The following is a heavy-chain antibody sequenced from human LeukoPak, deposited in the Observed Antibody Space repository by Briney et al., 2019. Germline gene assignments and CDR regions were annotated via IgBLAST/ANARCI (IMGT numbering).Heavy chain of an antibody. CDR3: ARAQTTVAYPFLY. J-gene: IGHJ4*02. Sequence: ASVKVSCKASGYTFTSYDINWVRQATGQGLEWMGWMNPNSGNTGYAQKFQGRVTMTRNTSISTAYMELNSLRADDTAVYYCARAQTTVAYPFLYWGQGTLVTVSS. CDR2: MNPNSGNT. CDR1: GYTFTSYD. V-gene: IGHV1-8*01. D-gene: IGHD4-23*01.